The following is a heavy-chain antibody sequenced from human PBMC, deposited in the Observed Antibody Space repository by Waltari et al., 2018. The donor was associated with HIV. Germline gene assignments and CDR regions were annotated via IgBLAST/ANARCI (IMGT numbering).Heavy chain of an antibody. J-gene: IGHJ5*01. CDR1: GFSFTDYW. D-gene: IGHD3-22*01. V-gene: IGHV5-51*01. CDR3: ASARNGYYYWGDS. Sequence: EVQLVQSGAEVKKPGESLKISCQGFGFSFTDYWIGWVRQMPGEGLEWLGIIYAANSHTKYSPSFRGQVTMSVDKSISTAYLQWSSMKASDTAIYYCASARNGYYYWGDSWGQGTLVTVSS. CDR2: IYAANSHT.